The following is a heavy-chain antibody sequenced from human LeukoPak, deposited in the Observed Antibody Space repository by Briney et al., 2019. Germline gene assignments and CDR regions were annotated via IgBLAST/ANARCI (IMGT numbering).Heavy chain of an antibody. CDR3: ARQYSSSWYDAFDI. J-gene: IGHJ3*02. D-gene: IGHD6-13*01. V-gene: IGHV3-23*01. CDR1: GLTFRTYA. CDR2: ISGSGGST. Sequence: GGSLEFSCAASGLTFRTYAMSWVRQAPGKGLEWVAAISGSGGSTYYADSVKGRFTISRDNSKNTLYLQMNSLRAEDTAVYYCARQYSSSWYDAFDIWGQGTMVTVSS.